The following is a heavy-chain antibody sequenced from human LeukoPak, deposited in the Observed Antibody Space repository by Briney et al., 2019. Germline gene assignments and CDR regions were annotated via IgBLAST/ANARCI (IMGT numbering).Heavy chain of an antibody. D-gene: IGHD4-17*01. J-gene: IGHJ4*02. Sequence: GGSLRLSCAASGFTFSSYEMNWVRQAPRKGLEWVSYISSSGSTIYYADSVKGRFTISRDNAKNSLYLQMNSLRAEDTAVYYCARFYGDETYFDYWGQGTLVTVSS. CDR3: ARFYGDETYFDY. CDR1: GFTFSSYE. V-gene: IGHV3-48*03. CDR2: ISSSGSTI.